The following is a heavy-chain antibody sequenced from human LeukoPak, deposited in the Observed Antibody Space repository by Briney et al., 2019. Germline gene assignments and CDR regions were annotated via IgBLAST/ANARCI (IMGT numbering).Heavy chain of an antibody. D-gene: IGHD3-3*01. CDR3: ARGITIVGVVTNDYMDV. CDR2: ISSIISYT. CDR1: GFTFSSYS. J-gene: IGHJ6*03. Sequence: GGSLRLSCAASGFTFSSYSMSWVRQAPGKGLEWVSSISSIISYTYYAQSVKGRFTISTDKAKNSPYLEMNSLRAEDTAVYYCARGITIVGVVTNDYMDVWGKGTRVTVSS. V-gene: IGHV3-21*01.